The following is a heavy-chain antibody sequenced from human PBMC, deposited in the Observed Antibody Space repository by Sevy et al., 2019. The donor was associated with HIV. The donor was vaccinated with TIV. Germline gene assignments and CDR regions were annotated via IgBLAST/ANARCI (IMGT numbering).Heavy chain of an antibody. CDR3: AGQVGDTVMAIFDY. CDR2: IRSKGNSFAT. D-gene: IGHD1-26*01. J-gene: IGHJ4*02. V-gene: IGHV3-73*01. Sequence: GESLKISCAASGFAFRGSAIHWVRQASGKGLEWIGRIRSKGNSFATDYVPSVKGRFTISRDDSKKTAYLEMSSLKIDATAVYYCAGQVGDTVMAIFDYWGQGTLVTVSS. CDR1: GFAFRGSA.